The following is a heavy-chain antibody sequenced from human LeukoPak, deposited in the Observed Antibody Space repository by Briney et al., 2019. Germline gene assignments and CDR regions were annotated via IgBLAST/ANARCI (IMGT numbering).Heavy chain of an antibody. CDR3: AILQYYYDSSGSNTYLDY. CDR1: GFTFSSYG. V-gene: IGHV3-30*03. CDR2: ISYDGSNK. J-gene: IGHJ4*02. D-gene: IGHD3-22*01. Sequence: PGGSLRLSCAASGFTFSSYGMHWVRQAPGKGLEWVAVISYDGSNKYYADSVKGRFTISRDNSKNTLYLQMNSLRAEDTAVYYCAILQYYYDSSGSNTYLDYWGQGTLVTVSS.